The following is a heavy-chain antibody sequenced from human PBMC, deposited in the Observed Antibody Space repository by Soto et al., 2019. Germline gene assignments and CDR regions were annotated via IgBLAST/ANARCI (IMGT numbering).Heavy chain of an antibody. D-gene: IGHD2-2*02. J-gene: IGHJ4*02. CDR2: ISYGGSEK. Sequence: GGSLRLSCAASGFTFNTYGMHWVRQAPGKGLEWVAVISYGGSEKYYVDSVKGRFTISKDNSKNTLYLQMNSLRPEDTAVYYCAKSPNFYCSSPNCYKYYFDHWGQGTRVTVSS. CDR1: GFTFNTYG. V-gene: IGHV3-30*18. CDR3: AKSPNFYCSSPNCYKYYFDH.